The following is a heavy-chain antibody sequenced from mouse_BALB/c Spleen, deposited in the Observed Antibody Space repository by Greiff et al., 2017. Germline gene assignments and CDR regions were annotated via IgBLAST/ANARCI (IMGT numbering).Heavy chain of an antibody. J-gene: IGHJ4*01. D-gene: IGHD2-14*01. CDR1: GFTFSDYY. Sequence: EVMLVESGGGLVKPGGSLKLSCAASGFTFSDYYMYWVRQTPEKRLEWVATISDGGSYTYYPDSVKGRFTISRDNAKNNLYLQMSSLKSEDTAIYYCARGDRYDGYYAMDYWGQGTSVTVSS. CDR3: ARGDRYDGYYAMDY. CDR2: ISDGGSYT. V-gene: IGHV5-4*02.